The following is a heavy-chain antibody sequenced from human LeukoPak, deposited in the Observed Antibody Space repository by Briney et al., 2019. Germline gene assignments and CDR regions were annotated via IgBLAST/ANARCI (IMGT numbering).Heavy chain of an antibody. J-gene: IGHJ4*02. CDR1: GGTFSSYA. D-gene: IGHD3-22*01. Sequence: GSSVKVSCKAYGGTFSSYAISWVRQAPGQGLEWMGRIIPILGIANYAQKFQGRVTITADKSTSTAYMELSSLRSEDTAVYYCARVSYYDSSGYRYYFDYWGQGTLVTVSS. V-gene: IGHV1-69*04. CDR3: ARVSYYDSSGYRYYFDY. CDR2: IIPILGIA.